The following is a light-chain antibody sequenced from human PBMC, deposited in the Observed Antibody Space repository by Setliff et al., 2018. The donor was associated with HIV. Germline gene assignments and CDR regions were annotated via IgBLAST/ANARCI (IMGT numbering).Light chain of an antibody. CDR2: EVT. J-gene: IGLJ2*01. CDR3: SSYAGSKNLGV. Sequence: QSALTQPPSASGSPGQSVTISCTGTSSDVGGYNYVSWYQHHPGKAPKLIIYEVTKRRSGVPDRFSGSKSGNTASLTVSGLQAEDEADYYCSSYAGSKNLGVFGGGTKGTV. V-gene: IGLV2-8*01. CDR1: SSDVGGYNY.